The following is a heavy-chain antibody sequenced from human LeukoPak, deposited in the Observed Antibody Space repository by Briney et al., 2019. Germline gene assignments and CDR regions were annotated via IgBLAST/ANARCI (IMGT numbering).Heavy chain of an antibody. Sequence: ASVKVSCKASGYTFTGYYMHWVRQAPGQGLEWMGWINPNSGGTNYAQKFQGRVTMTRDTSISTAYMELSRLRSDDTAVYYRATFVDYGGNSVLYHFDYWGQGTLVTVSS. D-gene: IGHD4-23*01. CDR2: INPNSGGT. CDR3: ATFVDYGGNSVLYHFDY. J-gene: IGHJ4*02. CDR1: GYTFTGYY. V-gene: IGHV1-2*02.